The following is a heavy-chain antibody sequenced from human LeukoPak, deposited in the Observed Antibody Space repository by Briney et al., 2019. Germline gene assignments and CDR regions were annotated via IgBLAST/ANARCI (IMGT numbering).Heavy chain of an antibody. J-gene: IGHJ4*02. CDR2: INSGNGNT. CDR1: GYSFSTHW. V-gene: IGHV1-3*01. CDR3: AREWLSSGDSHYSH. D-gene: IGHD2-15*01. Sequence: ASVKVSCKASGYSFSTHWMHWVRQAPGQRLEWMGWINSGNGNTKYSQELQGRVAINRDTSATTAYMELSSLRSDDTALYYCAREWLSSGDSHYSHWGQGTLVTVSS.